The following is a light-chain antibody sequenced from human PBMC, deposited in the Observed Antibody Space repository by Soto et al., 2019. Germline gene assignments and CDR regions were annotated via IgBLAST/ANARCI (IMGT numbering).Light chain of an antibody. CDR1: QSLDYN. Sequence: EIVMTQSPATLSVSLGERATLSCRAGQSLDYNLAWYQQKPGQAPRLLIYGASARATGVPARFSGSGSETEFTLTISSVQSEECAVYFYQQYSHSPPYTFGQGTKLEIK. CDR3: QQYSHSPPYT. J-gene: IGKJ2*01. CDR2: GAS. V-gene: IGKV3-15*01.